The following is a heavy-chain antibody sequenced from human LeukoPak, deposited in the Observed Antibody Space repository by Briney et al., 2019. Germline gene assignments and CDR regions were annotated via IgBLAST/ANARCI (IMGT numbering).Heavy chain of an antibody. D-gene: IGHD3-10*01. J-gene: IGHJ4*02. Sequence: GGSLRLSCAASGFTFSRYSFNWLRQAPGKGLDWVSSISPTTAYIHYADSMKGRFTISRDNARRSLYLQMNSLRVEDTAMYYCVSSLHGFSYGPGYWGQGTLVIVSS. CDR2: ISPTTAYI. CDR3: VSSLHGFSYGPGY. V-gene: IGHV3-21*04. CDR1: GFTFSRYS.